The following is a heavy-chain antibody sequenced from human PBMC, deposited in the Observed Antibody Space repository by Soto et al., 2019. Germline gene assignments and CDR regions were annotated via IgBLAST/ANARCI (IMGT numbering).Heavy chain of an antibody. CDR1: GYTFTSYV. Sequence: ASVKVSCKASGYTFTSYVMHWVRQAPGQRLEWMGWINAGNGNTKYSQKFQGRVTITRDTSASTAYMELSSLRSEDTAVYYCASEAIAAAAVYGMDVWGQGTTVTVS. CDR2: INAGNGNT. J-gene: IGHJ6*02. CDR3: ASEAIAAAAVYGMDV. V-gene: IGHV1-3*01. D-gene: IGHD6-13*01.